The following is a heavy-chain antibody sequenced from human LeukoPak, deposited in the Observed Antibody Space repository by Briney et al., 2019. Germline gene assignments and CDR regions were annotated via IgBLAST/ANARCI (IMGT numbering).Heavy chain of an antibody. D-gene: IGHD4-17*01. CDR3: ARDKTYGDYDWRGFDI. V-gene: IGHV1-69*06. CDR2: IIPIFGTA. Sequence: SVKVSCKASGGTFSSYAISCVRHAPGQRLEWMGGIIPIFGTANYAHKFQCRVTITADKSTSTAYQVLSSLRSESTAVYYCARDKTYGDYDWRGFDIWGQGTMVTVSS. J-gene: IGHJ3*02. CDR1: GGTFSSYA.